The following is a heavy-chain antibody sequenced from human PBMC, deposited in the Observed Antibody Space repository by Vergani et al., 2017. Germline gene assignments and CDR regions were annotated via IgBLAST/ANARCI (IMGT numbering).Heavy chain of an antibody. CDR3: SRTESFILRYFHWAL. J-gene: IGHJ4*02. V-gene: IGHV4-39*01. CDR2: IYHSGGA. D-gene: IGHD3-9*01. Sequence: QLHLQESGPGLVKPSETLSLTCTVSGGSITSSSYYWGWLRHPPGNGLEWFGNIYHSGGAYYKPSLKGRVNISDDTSKNQFSLEVTSVTAADTAIYFCSRTESFILRYFHWALWGQGTLVTVSS. CDR1: GGSITSSSYY.